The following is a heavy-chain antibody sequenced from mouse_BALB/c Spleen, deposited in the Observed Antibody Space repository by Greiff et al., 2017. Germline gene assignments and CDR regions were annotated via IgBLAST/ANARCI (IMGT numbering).Heavy chain of an antibody. CDR3: ARRDGYYWYFDV. CDR1: GYSITSDYA. J-gene: IGHJ1*01. CDR2: ISYSGST. D-gene: IGHD2-3*01. V-gene: IGHV3-2*02. Sequence: EVKLQESGPGLVKPSQSLSLTCTVTGYSITSDYAWNWIRQFPGNKLEWMGYISYSGSTSYNPSLKSRISITRDTSKNQFFLQLNSVTTEDTATYYCARRDGYYWYFDVWGAGTTVTVSS.